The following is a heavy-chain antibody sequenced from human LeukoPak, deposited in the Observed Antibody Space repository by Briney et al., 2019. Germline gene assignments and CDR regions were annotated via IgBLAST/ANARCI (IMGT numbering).Heavy chain of an antibody. Sequence: SGTLSLTCTVSGGSISSSSYYWGWIRQPPGKGLEWIGSIYYSGSSYHNPSLKSRATISVDTSKKQFSLKLSSVTAADTAVYYCARPAGFWGIIDYWGQGTLVTVSS. CDR2: IYYSGSS. V-gene: IGHV4-39*01. D-gene: IGHD3-16*01. J-gene: IGHJ4*02. CDR3: ARPAGFWGIIDY. CDR1: GGSISSSSYY.